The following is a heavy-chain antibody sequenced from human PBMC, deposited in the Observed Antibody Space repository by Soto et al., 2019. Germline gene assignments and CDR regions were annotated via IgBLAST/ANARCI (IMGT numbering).Heavy chain of an antibody. Sequence: GGSLRLSCAASGFTFSSYSMNWVRQAPGKGLEWVSSISSSSSYIYYADSVKGRFTISRDNAKNSLYLQMNSLRAEDTAVYYCARDTRVYYYDSSGPDYWGQGTLVTVSS. CDR1: GFTFSSYS. CDR3: ARDTRVYYYDSSGPDY. V-gene: IGHV3-21*01. D-gene: IGHD3-22*01. CDR2: ISSSSSYI. J-gene: IGHJ4*02.